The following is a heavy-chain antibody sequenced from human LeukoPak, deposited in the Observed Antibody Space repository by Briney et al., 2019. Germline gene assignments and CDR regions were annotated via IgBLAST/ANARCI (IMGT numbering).Heavy chain of an antibody. D-gene: IGHD1-26*01. J-gene: IGHJ4*02. CDR3: ARDETIAGPSTFDY. CDR2: INLDGNNI. Sequence: GGSLRLSCAASGFSFSAYWMHWVRQAPGKGLVWVSRINLDGNNIRYADSVKGRFTISRDNAKNTLYLQMNSLTAEDTAIYYCARDETIAGPSTFDYLGQGSLVTVSS. CDR1: GFSFSAYW. V-gene: IGHV3-74*01.